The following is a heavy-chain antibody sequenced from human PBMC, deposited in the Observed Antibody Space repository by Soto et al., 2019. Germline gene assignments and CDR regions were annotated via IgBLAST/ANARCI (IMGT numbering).Heavy chain of an antibody. CDR2: IFSNDEK. V-gene: IGHV2-26*01. CDR3: ARSGGYSGYGLLVGGGFDP. D-gene: IGHD5-12*01. CDR1: GFSLSNARMG. J-gene: IGHJ5*02. Sequence: QVTLKESGPVLVKPTETLTLTCTVSGFSLSNARMGVSWIRQPPGKALEWLAHIFSNDEKSYSTSPKSRLTISKVTSKRQVVLTTTNMDPVDTATYYCARSGGYSGYGLLVGGGFDPWGQGSLVTVSS.